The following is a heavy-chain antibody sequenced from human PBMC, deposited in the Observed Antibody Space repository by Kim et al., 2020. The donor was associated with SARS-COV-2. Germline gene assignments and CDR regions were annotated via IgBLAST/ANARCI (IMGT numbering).Heavy chain of an antibody. V-gene: IGHV1-18*01. CDR3: ARGGHYYDSSGYFNDAFDI. J-gene: IGHJ3*02. CDR2: ISAYNGNT. D-gene: IGHD3-22*01. CDR1: GYTFTSYG. Sequence: ASVKVSCKASGYTFTSYGISWVRQAPGQGLEWMGWISAYNGNTNYAQKLQGRVTMTTDTSTSTAYMELRSLRSDDTAVYYCARGGHYYDSSGYFNDAFDIWGQGTMVTVSS.